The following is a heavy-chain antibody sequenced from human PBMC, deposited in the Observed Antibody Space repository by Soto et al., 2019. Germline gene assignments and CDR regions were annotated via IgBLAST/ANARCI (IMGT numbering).Heavy chain of an antibody. D-gene: IGHD2-15*01. CDR3: ASTEYWRGVSFQLSSMVYYYYGMDV. Sequence: QVQLVQSGAEVKKPGSSVKVSCKASGGTFSSYAISWVRQAPGQGLEWMGVIIPIFGTADYAQKFQGRVTISVDASMSTDDMELGSLRSEHTAVYYCASTEYWRGVSFQLSSMVYYYYGMDVWGQGTTVTVSS. J-gene: IGHJ6*02. CDR2: IIPIFGTA. V-gene: IGHV1-69*12. CDR1: GGTFSSYA.